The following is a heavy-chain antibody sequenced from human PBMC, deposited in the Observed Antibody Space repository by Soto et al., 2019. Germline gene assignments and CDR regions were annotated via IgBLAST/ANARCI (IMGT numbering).Heavy chain of an antibody. D-gene: IGHD3-22*01. J-gene: IGHJ6*02. CDR1: GGTFSSYA. Sequence: QVQLVQSGAEVKKPGSSVKVSCKASGGTFSSYAISWVRQAPGQGLEWMGGIIPIFGTANYAQKFQGRVTITADKSTSTAYMELSSLRSEDTAVYYCARPKYDYDSSGYLGAGMDVWGQGTTVTVS. CDR3: ARPKYDYDSSGYLGAGMDV. CDR2: IIPIFGTA. V-gene: IGHV1-69*06.